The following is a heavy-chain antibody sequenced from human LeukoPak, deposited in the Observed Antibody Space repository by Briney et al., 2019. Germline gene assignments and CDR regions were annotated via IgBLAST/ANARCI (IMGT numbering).Heavy chain of an antibody. J-gene: IGHJ3*02. D-gene: IGHD2-21*02. CDR1: GFSFSDYW. V-gene: IGHV3-7*01. Sequence: GGSLRLSCAASGFSFSDYWMSWVRQAPGRGLEWVGNISQDGSQNSSVDSVKGRFTISRDNAKNSLYLQMNSLGAEDTALYYCAREVTASSFDILGQGTMVTVSS. CDR2: ISQDGSQN. CDR3: AREVTASSFDI.